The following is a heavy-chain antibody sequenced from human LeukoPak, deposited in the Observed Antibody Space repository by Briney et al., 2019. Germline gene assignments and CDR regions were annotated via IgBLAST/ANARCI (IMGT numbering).Heavy chain of an antibody. J-gene: IGHJ4*02. CDR1: GFSLATSSVG. CDR2: IYWNDNK. D-gene: IGHD4-17*01. Sequence: SGPTLVNPTQTLTLTCTFSGFSLATSSVGVGWIRQPPGKALEWLALIYWNDNKRYSPSLRSRLTVTKDTSKTQVFLTMTKMDPVDTATYYCAHGYGDYDPYFDYWGQGTLVTVSS. CDR3: AHGYGDYDPYFDY. V-gene: IGHV2-5*01.